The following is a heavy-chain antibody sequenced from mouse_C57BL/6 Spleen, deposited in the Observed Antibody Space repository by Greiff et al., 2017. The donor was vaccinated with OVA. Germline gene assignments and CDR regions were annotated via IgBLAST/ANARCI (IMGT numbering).Heavy chain of an antibody. J-gene: IGHJ3*01. CDR3: ARDEGGTGPFAY. CDR2: INYDGSST. D-gene: IGHD4-1*01. CDR1: GFTFSDYY. V-gene: IGHV5-16*01. Sequence: DVQLQESEGGLVQPGSSMKLSCTASGFTFSDYYMAWVRQVPEKGLEWVANINYDGSSTYYLDSLKSRFIISRDNAKNILYLQMSSLKSEDTATYYCARDEGGTGPFAYWGQGTLVTVSA.